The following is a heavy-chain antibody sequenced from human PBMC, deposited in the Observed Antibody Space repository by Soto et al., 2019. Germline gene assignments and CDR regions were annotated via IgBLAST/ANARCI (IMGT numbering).Heavy chain of an antibody. CDR2: IYYSGST. Sequence: QLQLQESGPGLVKPSETLSLTCTVSGGSISSSSYYWGWIRQPPGKGLEWIGSIYYSGSTYYNPSLKSRGTISVDTSKNQFSLKLSSVTAADTAVYYCARLPDPDHDFWSGYYSNWFDPWGQGTLVTVSS. V-gene: IGHV4-39*01. CDR3: ARLPDPDHDFWSGYYSNWFDP. J-gene: IGHJ5*02. D-gene: IGHD3-3*01. CDR1: GGSISSSSYY.